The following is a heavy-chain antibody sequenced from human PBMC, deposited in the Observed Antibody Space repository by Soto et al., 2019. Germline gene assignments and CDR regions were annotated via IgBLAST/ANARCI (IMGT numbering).Heavy chain of an antibody. Sequence: QVQLVESGGGVVQPGRSLRLSCAVSGFTVSTYGMHWVRQAPGKGLEWVAVISRDGGTKYYADSVKGRFTFSRDNSRNTLFLEMNSLRSDDMAVYYCTGEVASGYWGQGTLVTVSS. V-gene: IGHV3-30*03. CDR1: GFTVSTYG. J-gene: IGHJ4*02. D-gene: IGHD2-8*02. CDR3: TGEVASGY. CDR2: ISRDGGTK.